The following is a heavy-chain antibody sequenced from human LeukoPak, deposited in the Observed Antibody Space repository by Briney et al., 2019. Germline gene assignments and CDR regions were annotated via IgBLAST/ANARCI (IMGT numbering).Heavy chain of an antibody. Sequence: GGSLRLSCGASGFTFDDYAMHWVRQAPGKGLEGVSGISWNSGSIGYADSVKGRFTISRDNAKNSLYLQMNSLRAEDTALYYCAKAGTSSGWSEIDYWGQGTLVTVSS. D-gene: IGHD6-19*01. CDR2: ISWNSGSI. CDR3: AKAGTSSGWSEIDY. V-gene: IGHV3-9*01. CDR1: GFTFDDYA. J-gene: IGHJ4*02.